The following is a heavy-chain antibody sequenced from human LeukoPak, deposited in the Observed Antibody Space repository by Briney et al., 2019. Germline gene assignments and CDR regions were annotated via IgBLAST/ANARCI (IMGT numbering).Heavy chain of an antibody. CDR3: ARAPPRVTAAGYDY. J-gene: IGHJ4*02. D-gene: IGHD6-13*01. V-gene: IGHV4-34*01. CDR1: GGSFSGYY. CDR2: IYHSGST. Sequence: SETLSLTCEVSGGSFSGYYWTWIRQSPGKGLEWIGEIYHSGSTNYNPSLMRRVTMSVDTSKNQFSLKLSSVTAADTAVYYCARAPPRVTAAGYDYWGQGTLVTVSS.